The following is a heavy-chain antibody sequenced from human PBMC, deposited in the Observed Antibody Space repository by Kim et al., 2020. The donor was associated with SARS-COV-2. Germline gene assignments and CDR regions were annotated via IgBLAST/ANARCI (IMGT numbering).Heavy chain of an antibody. CDR1: GFTFTTYA. Sequence: GGSLRLSCAASGFTFTTYAMTWVRQAPGKGLEWVSVISGSGGSTYYADSVKGRFTISRDNSKNTLYLQMNSLRADDTAVYYCAKNPTSYYGMDVWGQGTT. V-gene: IGHV3-23*01. CDR3: AKNPTSYYGMDV. CDR2: ISGSGGST. J-gene: IGHJ6*02.